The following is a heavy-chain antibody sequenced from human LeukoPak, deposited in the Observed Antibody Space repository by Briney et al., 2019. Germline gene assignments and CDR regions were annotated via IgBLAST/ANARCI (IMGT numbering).Heavy chain of an antibody. D-gene: IGHD1-26*01. CDR3: AKDANSGSYFFYIDY. Sequence: GGSLRLSCAASGFIFSNYAMTWVRQAPGKGLEWVSALSGSGDSTYYADSVKGRFTISRDNSKNTVYLQMNSLRAEDTATYYCAKDANSGSYFFYIDYWGQGTLVTVSS. V-gene: IGHV3-23*01. CDR1: GFIFSNYA. J-gene: IGHJ4*02. CDR2: LSGSGDST.